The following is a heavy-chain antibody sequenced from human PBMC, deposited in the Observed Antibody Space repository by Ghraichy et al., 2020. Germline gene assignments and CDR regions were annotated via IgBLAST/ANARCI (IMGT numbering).Heavy chain of an antibody. J-gene: IGHJ5*02. CDR1: GFTVSSNY. CDR3: ARVTTDNWFDP. V-gene: IGHV3-66*01. Sequence: GGSLRLSCAASGFTVSSNYMSWVRQAPGKGLEWVSVIYSGGSTYYADSVKGRFTISRDNSKNTLYLQMNSLRAEDTAVYYCARVTTDNWFDPWGQGTLVTVSS. D-gene: IGHD4-17*01. CDR2: IYSGGST.